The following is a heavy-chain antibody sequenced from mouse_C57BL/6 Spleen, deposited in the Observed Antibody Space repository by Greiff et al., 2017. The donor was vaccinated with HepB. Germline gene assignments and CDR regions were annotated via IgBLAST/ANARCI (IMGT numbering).Heavy chain of an antibody. CDR3: AREDYDYDGAAWFAY. V-gene: IGHV5-16*01. D-gene: IGHD2-4*01. CDR2: INYDGSST. J-gene: IGHJ3*01. Sequence: EVMLVESEGGLVQPGSSMKLSCTASGFTFSDYYMAWVRQVPEKGLEWVANINYDGSSTYYLDSLKSRFIISRDNAKNILYLQMSSLKSEDTATYYCAREDYDYDGAAWFAYWGQGTLVTVSA. CDR1: GFTFSDYY.